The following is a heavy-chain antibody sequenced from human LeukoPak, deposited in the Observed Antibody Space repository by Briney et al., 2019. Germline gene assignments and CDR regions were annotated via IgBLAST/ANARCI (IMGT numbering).Heavy chain of an antibody. CDR1: GFTFNTYG. Sequence: GGSLRLSCAASGFTFNTYGMHWVRQAPGKGLEWVAFIRYDGTNKYYVDSVKGRFTISRDNSRNILYLQMNSLTAEDTAVYYCAKGDTYGLVYWGQGTLVTVSS. J-gene: IGHJ4*02. CDR2: IRYDGTNK. D-gene: IGHD5-18*01. V-gene: IGHV3-30*02. CDR3: AKGDTYGLVY.